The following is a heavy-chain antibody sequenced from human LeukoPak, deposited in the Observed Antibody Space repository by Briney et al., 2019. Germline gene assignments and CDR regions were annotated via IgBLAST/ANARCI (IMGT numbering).Heavy chain of an antibody. CDR3: ARGPPSSGYYYPVRY. J-gene: IGHJ4*02. CDR1: GFTFSSYG. CDR2: IWYDGSNK. V-gene: IGHV3-33*01. Sequence: PGRSLRLSCAASGFTFSSYGMHWVRQAPGKRLEWVAVIWYDGSNKYYADSVKGRFTISRDNSKNTLYLQMNSLRAEDTAVYYCARGPPSSGYYYPVRYWGQGTLVTVSS. D-gene: IGHD3-22*01.